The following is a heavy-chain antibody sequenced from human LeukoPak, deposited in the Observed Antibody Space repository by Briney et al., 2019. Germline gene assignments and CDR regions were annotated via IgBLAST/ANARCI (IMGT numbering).Heavy chain of an antibody. V-gene: IGHV3-23*01. D-gene: IGHD3-22*01. J-gene: IGHJ4*02. Sequence: GALELSCGASGFTFNSYGLSWGRQAPGKGLEGGSAISGSGGSTNYVDSVKGRFTISRDNSKNTLYLQTNSLRAEDTAVYYCARAPGGYYDTSGYPFDYWGQGTLVTVSS. CDR3: ARAPGGYYDTSGYPFDY. CDR2: ISGSGGST. CDR1: GFTFNSYG.